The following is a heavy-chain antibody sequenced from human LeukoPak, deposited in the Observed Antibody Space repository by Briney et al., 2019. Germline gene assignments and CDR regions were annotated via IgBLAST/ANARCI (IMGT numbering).Heavy chain of an antibody. D-gene: IGHD3-3*01. J-gene: IGHJ4*02. CDR1: GFTVSSNY. Sequence: GGSLRLSCAASGFTVSSNYMSWVRQAPGKGLEWVSVIYSGGSTYYEDSLKGRFTISRHNSKNTLYLQMNSLRAEDTAVYYCARGGSLEWLLYGYYFDYWGQGTLVTVSS. CDR3: ARGGSLEWLLYGYYFDY. V-gene: IGHV3-53*04. CDR2: IYSGGST.